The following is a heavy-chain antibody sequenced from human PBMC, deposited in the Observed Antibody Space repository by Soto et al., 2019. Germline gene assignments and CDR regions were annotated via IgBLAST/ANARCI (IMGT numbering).Heavy chain of an antibody. CDR3: GHRLAGGAGFDY. Sequence: QITLKESGPTLLKPTQTLTLTCTFSGFSLSTSGVGVGWIRQPPGKALEWLALIFWDDDKRYSPSLRSRLTSTEDTSKNQGIRTMTNMDPVDTATYYGGHRLAGGAGFDYWGQGSLVTVSS. CDR2: IFWDDDK. J-gene: IGHJ4*02. CDR1: GFSLSTSGVG. D-gene: IGHD3-10*01. V-gene: IGHV2-5*02.